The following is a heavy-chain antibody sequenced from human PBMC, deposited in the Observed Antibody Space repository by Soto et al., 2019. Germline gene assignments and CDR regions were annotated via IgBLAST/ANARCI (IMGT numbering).Heavy chain of an antibody. CDR3: ARGSGAVAGYFDY. Sequence: QVQLQQWGAGLLKPSETLSLTCAVYGGSFSGYYWSWIRQPPGKGLEWIGEINHSGSTNYNPSLKSRVTISVDTSKNQFSLKLSSVAAADTAVYYCARGSGAVAGYFDYWGQGTLVTVSS. D-gene: IGHD6-19*01. V-gene: IGHV4-34*01. CDR2: INHSGST. J-gene: IGHJ4*02. CDR1: GGSFSGYY.